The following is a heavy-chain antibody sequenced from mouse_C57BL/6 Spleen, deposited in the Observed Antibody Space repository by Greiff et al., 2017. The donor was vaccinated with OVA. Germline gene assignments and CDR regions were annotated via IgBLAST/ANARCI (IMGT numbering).Heavy chain of an antibody. CDR3: ARDYGSSYEYFDV. CDR2: ISSGSSTI. D-gene: IGHD1-1*01. Sequence: EVKVVESGGGLVKPGGSLKLSCAASGFTFSDYGMHWVRQAPEKGPEWVAYISSGSSTIYYADTVKGRFTISRDNAKNTLFLQMTSLRSEDTAMYYCARDYGSSYEYFDVWGTGTTVTVSS. V-gene: IGHV5-17*01. CDR1: GFTFSDYG. J-gene: IGHJ1*03.